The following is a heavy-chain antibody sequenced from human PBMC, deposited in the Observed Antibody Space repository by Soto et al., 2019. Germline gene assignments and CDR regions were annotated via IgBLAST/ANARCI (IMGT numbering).Heavy chain of an antibody. V-gene: IGHV4-59*01. CDR1: GGSINTYY. CDR2: VDYSGNS. Sequence: PSETLSLTCTVSGGSINTYYWCWIRQPPGKGLEWIGYVDYSGNSDSSPSLKSRVTISIDTSKKQDSLKLNSVTAADTAVYNCARNWFSVAGRFQIDYWGQGIPVTVSS. D-gene: IGHD6-19*01. CDR3: ARNWFSVAGRFQIDY. J-gene: IGHJ4*02.